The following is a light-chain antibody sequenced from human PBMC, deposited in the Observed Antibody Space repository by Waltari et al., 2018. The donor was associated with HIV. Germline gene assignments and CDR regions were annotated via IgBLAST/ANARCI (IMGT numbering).Light chain of an antibody. CDR1: SSNIGSYT. CDR2: SKN. CDR3: AAWDDSLNGWV. Sequence: QSVLTQPPSASGTPGQRVTISCSGSSSNIGSYTVNWYQQPPGTAPKLLIYSKNRRPSGVPARFSGSKSGTSASLAISGLQSEDEADYYGAAWDDSLNGWVFGGGTKLTVL. J-gene: IGLJ3*02. V-gene: IGLV1-44*01.